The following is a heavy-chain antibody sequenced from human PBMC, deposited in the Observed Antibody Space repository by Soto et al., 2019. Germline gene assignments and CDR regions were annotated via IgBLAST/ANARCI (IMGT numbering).Heavy chain of an antibody. J-gene: IGHJ3*02. V-gene: IGHV1-24*01. CDR1: GYTLTELS. Sequence: ASVKVSCKVSGYTLTELSMHWVRQAPGKGLEWMGGFDPEDGETIYAQKFQGRVTMTEDTSTDTAYMELSSLRSEDTAVYYGATGGLVVPAADAFDIWGQGTMVPVSS. CDR3: ATGGLVVPAADAFDI. CDR2: FDPEDGET. D-gene: IGHD2-2*01.